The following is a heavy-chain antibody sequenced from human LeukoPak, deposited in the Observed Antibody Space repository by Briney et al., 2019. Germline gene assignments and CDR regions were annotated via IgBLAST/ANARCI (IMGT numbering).Heavy chain of an antibody. J-gene: IGHJ6*02. D-gene: IGHD3-10*01. CDR1: RGSISSYY. V-gene: IGHV4-59*01. CDR3: VRGVGGSGSYYYYGMDV. CDR2: IYYSGST. Sequence: SETLSLTCTVSRGSISSYYWTWIRQPPGKGLEWIGYIYYSGSTNYIPSLKSRVTVSVDPSTNQFSLKLRSVTAADTAVYYCVRGVGGSGSYYYYGMDVWGQGTTVTVSS.